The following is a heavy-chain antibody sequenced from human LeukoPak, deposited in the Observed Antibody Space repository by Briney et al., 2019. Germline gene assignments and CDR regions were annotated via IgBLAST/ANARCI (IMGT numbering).Heavy chain of an antibody. J-gene: IGHJ5*02. CDR1: GGSFSGYY. D-gene: IGHD3-9*01. Sequence: PSETLSLTCAVYGGSFSGYYWSWIRQPPGKGLEWIGEVNHSGSTNYNPSLKSRVTISVDTSKNQFSMKLSYVTAADTAVYYCARLTGYSSESWFDPWGQGTLVTVSS. CDR2: VNHSGST. CDR3: ARLTGYSSESWFDP. V-gene: IGHV4-34*01.